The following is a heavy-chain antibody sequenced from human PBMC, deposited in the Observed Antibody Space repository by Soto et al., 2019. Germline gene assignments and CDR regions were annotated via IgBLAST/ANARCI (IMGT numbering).Heavy chain of an antibody. V-gene: IGHV3-23*01. J-gene: IGHJ6*02. Sequence: GGSLRLSCAASGFTFSSYAMSWVRQAPGKGLEWVSAISGSGGSTYYADSVKGRFTISRDNSKNTLYLQMNSLRAEDTAVYYCAKYARYSYGHYYYYGMDVWGQGTTVTVSS. CDR2: ISGSGGST. CDR1: GFTFSSYA. CDR3: AKYARYSYGHYYYYGMDV. D-gene: IGHD5-18*01.